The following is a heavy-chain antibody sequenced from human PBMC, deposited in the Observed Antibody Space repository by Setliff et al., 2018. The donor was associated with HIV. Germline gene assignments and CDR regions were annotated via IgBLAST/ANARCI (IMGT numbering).Heavy chain of an antibody. CDR1: GGSISSYY. J-gene: IGHJ4*02. CDR3: ARGEFWVATAHYFDY. CDR2: INHSGST. Sequence: SETLSLTCNVSGGSISSYYWSWIRQPPGKGLEWIGEINHSGSTNYNPSLRSRVTISKDMSKNQFSLKLTSVTAADTAVYYCARGEFWVATAHYFDYWGQGTLVTVSS. V-gene: IGHV4-34*01. D-gene: IGHD3-10*01.